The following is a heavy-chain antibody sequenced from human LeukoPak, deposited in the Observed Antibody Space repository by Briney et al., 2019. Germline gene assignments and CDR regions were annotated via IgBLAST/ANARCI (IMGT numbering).Heavy chain of an antibody. V-gene: IGHV3-23*01. Sequence: PGGSLRLSCAASGFTFSSYAMSWVRQAPGKGLEWVSAISGSGGSTYYADSVKGRFTISRDNAKNSLYLQMNSLRAEDTAVYYCAREEGKNGDFDYWGQGTLVTVSS. J-gene: IGHJ4*02. D-gene: IGHD2-8*01. CDR1: GFTFSSYA. CDR3: AREEGKNGDFDY. CDR2: ISGSGGST.